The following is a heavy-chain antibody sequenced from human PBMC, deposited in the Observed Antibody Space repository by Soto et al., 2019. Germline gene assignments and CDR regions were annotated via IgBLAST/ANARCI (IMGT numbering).Heavy chain of an antibody. V-gene: IGHV2-5*02. J-gene: IGHJ2*01. CDR2: IYWDDDK. D-gene: IGHD3-3*01. Sequence: QITLKESGPTLVKPTQTLTLTCTFSGFSLSTSGVGVGWIRQPPGKALEWLALIYWDDDKRYSPSLKSRLTITKDNSKNQVVLTMNNMDPVDTATYYGAHTSQNYDFGSGHNWYFDHWCRGTLVNVSS. CDR3: AHTSQNYDFGSGHNWYFDH. CDR1: GFSLSTSGVG.